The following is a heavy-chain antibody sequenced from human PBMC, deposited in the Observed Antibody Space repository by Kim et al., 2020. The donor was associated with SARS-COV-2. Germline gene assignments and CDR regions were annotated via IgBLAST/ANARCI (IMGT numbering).Heavy chain of an antibody. CDR1: GGTFSSYA. Sequence: SVKVSCKASGGTFSSYAISWVRQAPGQGLEWMGGIIPIFGTANYAQKFQGRVTITADESTSTAYMELSSLRSEDTAVYYCARGHVNKAFGEPNGVDYYYYGMDVWGQGTTVTVSS. D-gene: IGHD3-10*01. CDR3: ARGHVNKAFGEPNGVDYYYYGMDV. J-gene: IGHJ6*02. CDR2: IIPIFGTA. V-gene: IGHV1-69*13.